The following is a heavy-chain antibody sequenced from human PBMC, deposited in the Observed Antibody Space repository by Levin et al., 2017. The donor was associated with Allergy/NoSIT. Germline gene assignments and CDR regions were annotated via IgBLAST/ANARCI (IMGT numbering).Heavy chain of an antibody. CDR1: GYTFTSYD. CDR2: MNPNSGNT. Sequence: GESLKISCKASGYTFTSYDINWVRQATGQGLEWMGWMNPNSGNTGYAQKFQGRVTMTRNTSISTAYMELRSLRSEDTAVYYCARGQIATTIFKGYYDMDVWGQGTTVTVSS. J-gene: IGHJ6*02. CDR3: ARGQIATTIFKGYYDMDV. D-gene: IGHD3-3*01. V-gene: IGHV1-8*01.